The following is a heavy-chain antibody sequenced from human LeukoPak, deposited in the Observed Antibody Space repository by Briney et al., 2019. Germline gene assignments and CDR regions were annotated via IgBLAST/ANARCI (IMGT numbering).Heavy chain of an antibody. D-gene: IGHD3-9*01. CDR3: ARDREDNYNDILTGYNWFDP. Sequence: ASVKVSCKASGYTFTSYGISWVRQAPGQGLEWMGWISAYNGNTNYAQKLQGRVTMTADTSTSTAYMELRSLRSDDTAVYYCARDREDNYNDILTGYNWFDPWGQGTLVTVSS. J-gene: IGHJ5*02. V-gene: IGHV1-18*01. CDR1: GYTFTSYG. CDR2: ISAYNGNT.